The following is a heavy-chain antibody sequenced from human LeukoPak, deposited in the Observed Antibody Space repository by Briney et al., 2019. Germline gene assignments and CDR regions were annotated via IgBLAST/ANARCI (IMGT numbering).Heavy chain of an antibody. CDR3: ASVRLGH. Sequence: PGGSLRLSCAASGFNFSTYWMTWVRQAPGKGLVWVSRLSPDGTNTNYADSVKGRFTISRDNAKNTVYLQMNSLRAEDTALYYCASVRLGHWGQGTLVTVSS. D-gene: IGHD3-9*01. CDR2: LSPDGTNT. J-gene: IGHJ4*02. V-gene: IGHV3-74*01. CDR1: GFNFSTYW.